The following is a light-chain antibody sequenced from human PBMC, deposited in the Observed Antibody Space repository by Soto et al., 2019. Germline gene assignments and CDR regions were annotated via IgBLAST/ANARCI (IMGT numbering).Light chain of an antibody. J-gene: IGKJ1*01. CDR3: LQDFDYYRT. Sequence: DIQMTQSPSTLSASVGDSVTITCRASQIIYSWLAWYQQKPGNAPKLLIYKSSTVERGVPSRFSGSGSETEFTLTINSLQPDDFATYYCLQDFDYYRTFGQGTKVEIK. V-gene: IGKV1-5*03. CDR1: QIIYSW. CDR2: KSS.